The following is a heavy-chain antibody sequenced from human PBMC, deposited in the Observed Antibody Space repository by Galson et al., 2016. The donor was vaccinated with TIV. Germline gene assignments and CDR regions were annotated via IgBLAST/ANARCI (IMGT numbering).Heavy chain of an antibody. V-gene: IGHV1-2*04. Sequence: SVKVSCKASGYTFTGYYIHWVRQAPGQGLEWMGWINPNSGGTMYAQKFQGWVTMTRDTSITTAYMELSRLKSDDTAVYYCAKIGQEHDAFDIWGQGTMVTVCS. CDR3: AKIGQEHDAFDI. CDR2: INPNSGGT. J-gene: IGHJ3*02. D-gene: IGHD1/OR15-1a*01. CDR1: GYTFTGYY.